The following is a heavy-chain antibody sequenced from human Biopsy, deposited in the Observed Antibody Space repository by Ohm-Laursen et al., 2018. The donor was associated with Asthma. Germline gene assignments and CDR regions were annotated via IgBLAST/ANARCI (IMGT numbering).Heavy chain of an antibody. Sequence: GSSVKVSCNASGGTFSSYAISWVRQAPGQGLGWMGGIIPIFGTANYAQKFQGRVTITADESMSTAYMELSSLRSEDTAVYYCARDPHNSYLAPLRTKFNYYYYGMDVWGHGTTVTVSS. D-gene: IGHD1-7*01. CDR2: IIPIFGTA. CDR1: GGTFSSYA. V-gene: IGHV1-69*01. J-gene: IGHJ6*02. CDR3: ARDPHNSYLAPLRTKFNYYYYGMDV.